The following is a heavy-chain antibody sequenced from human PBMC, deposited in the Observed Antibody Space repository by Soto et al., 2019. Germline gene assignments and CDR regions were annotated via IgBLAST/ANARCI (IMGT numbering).Heavy chain of an antibody. CDR3: ATLNSFGADY. D-gene: IGHD5-18*01. CDR1: GFTFSSYW. CDR2: IYSDGSGT. Sequence: GGSLRLSCAASGFTFSSYWMHWVRQAPGKGLVWVSRIYSDGSGTTYADSVKGRFTISRDNAKSMLYLQMNSLRVEDTAVYYCATLNSFGADYWGQGTLVTVSS. V-gene: IGHV3-74*01. J-gene: IGHJ4*02.